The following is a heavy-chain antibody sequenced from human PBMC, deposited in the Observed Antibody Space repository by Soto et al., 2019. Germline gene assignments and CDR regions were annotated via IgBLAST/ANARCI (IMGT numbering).Heavy chain of an antibody. Sequence: QVQLVESGGGVVQPGRSLRLSCAASGFTFRGYGIHWVRQAPGKGLEWVAVISSDGTNEYYADSVKGRFTISRDNSKNTLYLQMNSLRADDTAVYYCANDFGGYYYFYCMDVWGKGTTVTVSS. CDR2: ISSDGTNE. J-gene: IGHJ6*03. V-gene: IGHV3-30*18. CDR3: ANDFGGYYYFYCMDV. CDR1: GFTFRGYG. D-gene: IGHD3-10*01.